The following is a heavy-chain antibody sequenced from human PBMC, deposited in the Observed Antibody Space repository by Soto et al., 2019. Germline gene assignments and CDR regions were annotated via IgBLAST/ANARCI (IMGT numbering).Heavy chain of an antibody. V-gene: IGHV3-23*01. CDR2: VANSGIRT. D-gene: IGHD3-9*01. CDR3: AKALDQMRYFDLFPD. CDR1: GLTFSSYA. Sequence: EVQLLESGGDLVQPGGSLRLACAASGLTFSSYAMSWVRQAPGKGLEWVSTVANSGIRTYYADSVKGRFAISRDNSMNTVYLLMDSLRAEDTAIYYCAKALDQMRYFDLFPDWGQGTLVTVSS. J-gene: IGHJ4*02.